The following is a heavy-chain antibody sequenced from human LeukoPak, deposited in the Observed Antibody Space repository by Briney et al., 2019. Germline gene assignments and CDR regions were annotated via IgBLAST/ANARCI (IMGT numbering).Heavy chain of an antibody. CDR1: GFTFSTYG. J-gene: IGHJ4*02. V-gene: IGHV3-33*01. D-gene: IGHD1-26*01. Sequence: GGSLRLSCAASGFTFSTYGMHWVRQAPGKGLEWVAHILFDGSNKNYADSLKGRLTTSRDNPKNTLYLQIDSLRAEDSAVYYCARDLSKGGYFDFWGQGTLVTVSS. CDR3: ARDLSKGGYFDF. CDR2: ILFDGSNK.